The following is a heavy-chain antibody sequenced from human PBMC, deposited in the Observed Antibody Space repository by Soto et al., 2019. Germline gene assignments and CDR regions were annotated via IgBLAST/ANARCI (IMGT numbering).Heavy chain of an antibody. CDR1: GGSVSSYY. V-gene: IGHV4-59*02. D-gene: IGHD6-13*01. Sequence: QVQLQESGPGLVKPSETLSLTCTVSGGSVSSYYWSWIRQPPGKGMEWIGYIYHIGSTNYDPSLKSRVSISVDTSNNQFSLNVTSVTAADTAVYYCAGNKGSRISWTLFGMDVWGQGMTVTVSS. J-gene: IGHJ6*02. CDR3: AGNKGSRISWTLFGMDV. CDR2: IYHIGST.